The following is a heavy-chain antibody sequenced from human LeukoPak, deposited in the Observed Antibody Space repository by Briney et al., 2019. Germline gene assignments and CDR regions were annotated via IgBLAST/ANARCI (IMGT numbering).Heavy chain of an antibody. D-gene: IGHD6-19*01. Sequence: SETLSLTSPVSGGSLSSRCYCWGWIRQPPGKGLEWIGSIYYSGSTYYNPSLKSRVTISVDTSKNQFSLKLSSVTAADTAVYYCARLRRGKPGGVSSSGWSDEDYWGQGTLVTVSS. J-gene: IGHJ4*02. CDR3: ARLRRGKPGGVSSSGWSDEDY. V-gene: IGHV4-39*01. CDR1: GGSLSSRCYC. CDR2: IYYSGST.